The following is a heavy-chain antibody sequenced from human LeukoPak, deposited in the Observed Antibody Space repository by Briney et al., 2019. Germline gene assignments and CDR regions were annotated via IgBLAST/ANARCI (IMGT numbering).Heavy chain of an antibody. V-gene: IGHV4-4*02. CDR2: IYHSGST. D-gene: IGHD3-22*01. CDR3: AGLVGRYSSGLYYYYFDY. Sequence: PSETLSLTCAVSGGSISSSNWWSWVRQPPGKGLEWIGEIYHSGSTNYNPSVKSRVTISIDKSKNQFFLNLSSVTAADTAVYYCAGLVGRYSSGLYYYYFDYWGQGTLVTVSS. CDR1: GGSISSSNW. J-gene: IGHJ4*02.